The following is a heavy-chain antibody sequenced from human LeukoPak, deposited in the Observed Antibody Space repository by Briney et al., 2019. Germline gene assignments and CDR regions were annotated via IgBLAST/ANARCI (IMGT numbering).Heavy chain of an antibody. CDR3: ARARSVYDLYFDY. CDR1: GFTFSSYE. Sequence: GGSLRLSCAASGFTFSSYEMNWVRQAPGKGLEWVSDISSSGSTIYYADSVKGRFTISRDNAKNSLNLQMNSLRAEDTAVYYCARARSVYDLYFDYWGQGTLVTVSS. D-gene: IGHD5/OR15-5a*01. V-gene: IGHV3-48*03. CDR2: ISSSGSTI. J-gene: IGHJ4*02.